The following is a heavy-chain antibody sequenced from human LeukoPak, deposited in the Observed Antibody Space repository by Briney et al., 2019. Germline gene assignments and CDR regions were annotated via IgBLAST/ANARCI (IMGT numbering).Heavy chain of an antibody. Sequence: VASVKVSCKASGGTFISYAISWVRQAPGQGLEWMGGIIPIFGTANYAQKFQGRVTITADESTSTAYMELSSLRSEDTAVYYCARARRYCSGGSCYPTWFDPWGQGTLVTVSS. J-gene: IGHJ5*02. D-gene: IGHD2-15*01. V-gene: IGHV1-69*13. CDR3: ARARRYCSGGSCYPTWFDP. CDR2: IIPIFGTA. CDR1: GGTFISYA.